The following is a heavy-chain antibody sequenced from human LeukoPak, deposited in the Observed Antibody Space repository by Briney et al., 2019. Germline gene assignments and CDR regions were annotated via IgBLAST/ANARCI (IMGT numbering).Heavy chain of an antibody. Sequence: SETLSLTCTVSGGSISSYYWSWIRQPPGKGLEWIGYIYYSGSTNYNPSLKSRVTISVDTSKNQFSLKLSSVTAADTAVYYCARDPYDSSGYYYFDYWGQGTLVTVSS. J-gene: IGHJ4*02. V-gene: IGHV4-59*01. CDR1: GGSISSYY. CDR3: ARDPYDSSGYYYFDY. D-gene: IGHD3-22*01. CDR2: IYYSGST.